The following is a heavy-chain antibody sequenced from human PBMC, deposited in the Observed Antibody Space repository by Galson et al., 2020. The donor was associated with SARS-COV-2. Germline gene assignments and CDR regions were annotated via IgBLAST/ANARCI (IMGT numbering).Heavy chain of an antibody. D-gene: IGHD3-22*01. CDR3: ARDRHYDDVYFYMNV. CDR1: GGSINSHF. V-gene: IGHV4-59*11. J-gene: IGHJ6*03. CDR2: IYYSGIT. Sequence: SETLSLTCTVSGGSINSHFWSWLRQPSGKGLEWIGYIYYSGITNYNPSLTSRVTISLDTSKNQLSLKLSSVTAADTAVYYCARDRHYDDVYFYMNVWGKGTTVTVSS.